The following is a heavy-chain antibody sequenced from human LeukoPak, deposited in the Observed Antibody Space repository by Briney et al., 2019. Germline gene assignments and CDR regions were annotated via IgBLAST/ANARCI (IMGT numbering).Heavy chain of an antibody. D-gene: IGHD1-7*01. Sequence: GGSLGLSCAASGFTFSSYWMSWVRQAPGKGMEWVANIKQDGSEKYYADSVKGRFTISRDNSKNTMYLQVNSLRAEDTAVYYCGRHIYPWKYADGFDIWGQGTMVTVSS. CDR3: GRHIYPWKYADGFDI. CDR2: IKQDGSEK. V-gene: IGHV3-7*01. CDR1: GFTFSSYW. J-gene: IGHJ3*02.